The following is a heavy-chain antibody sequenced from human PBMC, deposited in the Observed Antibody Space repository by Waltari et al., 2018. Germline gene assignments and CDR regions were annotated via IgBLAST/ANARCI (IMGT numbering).Heavy chain of an antibody. D-gene: IGHD1-26*01. CDR2: IWYDGSNK. CDR3: AKERIVGATSYDY. Sequence: QVQLVESGGGVGQPGRSLRLSCAASGFTFSSSGMHGVRQAPGKGLEWVAVIWYDGSNKYYADSVKGRFTISRDNSKNTLYLQMNSLRAEDTAVYYCAKERIVGATSYDYWGQGTLVTVSS. CDR1: GFTFSSSG. J-gene: IGHJ4*02. V-gene: IGHV3-33*06.